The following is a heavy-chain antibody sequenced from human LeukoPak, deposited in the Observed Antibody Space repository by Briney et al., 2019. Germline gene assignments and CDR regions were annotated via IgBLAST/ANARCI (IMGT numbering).Heavy chain of an antibody. CDR2: INEDGNEK. D-gene: IGHD1-1*01. CDR3: ARGGGIGTVDY. J-gene: IGHJ4*02. Sequence: GESLRLSCAASGFTFTTYWMSWVRQAPGKGLEWVANINEDGNEKYYVDSVKGRFTISRDNAKKSLYLQMNSLRAEDTAVYYCARGGGIGTVDYWGQGTLVTVSS. CDR1: GFTFTTYW. V-gene: IGHV3-7*01.